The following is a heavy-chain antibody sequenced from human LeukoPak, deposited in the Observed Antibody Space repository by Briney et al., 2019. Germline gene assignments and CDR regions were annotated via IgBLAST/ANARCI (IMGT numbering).Heavy chain of an antibody. J-gene: IGHJ4*02. CDR2: ITSSSTTI. Sequence: GGSLRLSCAASRFTFSSYSMNWVRQAPGKGLEWTSYITSSSTTIYYADSVKGRFTISRDNAKNSLYLQMNSLRAEDMAVYYCARDGQSRDGYNPASDYWGQGTLVTVSS. V-gene: IGHV3-48*04. CDR3: ARDGQSRDGYNPASDY. CDR1: RFTFSSYS. D-gene: IGHD5-24*01.